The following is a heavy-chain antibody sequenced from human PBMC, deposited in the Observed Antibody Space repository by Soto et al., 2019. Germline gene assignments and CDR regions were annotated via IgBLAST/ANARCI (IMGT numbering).Heavy chain of an antibody. CDR3: AREASASYGHYYFDY. Sequence: PSETLSLTCTVSGGSISSGDYYWSWIRQPPGMDLEWIGYIYYSGSTYYNPSLKSLVTISVDTSKNQFSLKLSSVTAADTAVYYCAREASASYGHYYFDYWGRGSRVTVSS. CDR1: GGSISSGDYY. D-gene: IGHD5-18*01. J-gene: IGHJ4*01. CDR2: IYYSGST. V-gene: IGHV4-30-4*01.